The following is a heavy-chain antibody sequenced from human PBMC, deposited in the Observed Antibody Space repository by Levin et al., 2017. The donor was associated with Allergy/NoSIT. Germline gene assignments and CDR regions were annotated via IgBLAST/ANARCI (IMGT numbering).Heavy chain of an antibody. CDR2: ISWNSGSI. D-gene: IGHD2-2*01. V-gene: IGHV3-9*01. Sequence: SLKISCAASGFTFDDYAMHWVRQAPGKGLEWVSGISWNSGSIGYADSVKGRFTISRDNAKNSLYLQMNSLRAEDTALYYCAKDITRYCSSTSCVGFFDYWGQGTLVTVSS. CDR3: AKDITRYCSSTSCVGFFDY. CDR1: GFTFDDYA. J-gene: IGHJ4*02.